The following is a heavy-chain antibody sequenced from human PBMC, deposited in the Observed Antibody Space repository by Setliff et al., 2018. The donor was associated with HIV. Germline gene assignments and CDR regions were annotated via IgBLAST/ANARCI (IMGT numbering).Heavy chain of an antibody. CDR3: ARGIGRSWSLGP. D-gene: IGHD6-13*01. CDR1: GFTFSDHY. V-gene: IGHV3-72*01. CDR2: TRNKANSYTT. Sequence: GGSLRLSCAASGFTFSDHYMDWVRQAPGMGLEWVGRTRNKANSYTTEYAASVRGRFTISRDDSKNSLYLQMNSLKTEDTAVYYCARGIGRSWSLGPWGQGTLVTVSS. J-gene: IGHJ5*02.